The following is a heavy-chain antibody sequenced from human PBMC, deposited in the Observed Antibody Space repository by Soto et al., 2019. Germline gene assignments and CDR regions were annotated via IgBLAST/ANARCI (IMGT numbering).Heavy chain of an antibody. V-gene: IGHV3-23*01. D-gene: IGHD6-19*01. Sequence: EIELLESGGGLVQPGGSLRLSCAASGFTFTTYAMGWVRQAPGKGLEWVSSISGSGAGTFYADSVKGRFTISRDNAKKMVYLQMNGLRADDKAVYYCAKEDITVAGNNFDSCGQGTLVTVSS. CDR1: GFTFTTYA. CDR2: ISGSGAGT. J-gene: IGHJ4*02. CDR3: AKEDITVAGNNFDS.